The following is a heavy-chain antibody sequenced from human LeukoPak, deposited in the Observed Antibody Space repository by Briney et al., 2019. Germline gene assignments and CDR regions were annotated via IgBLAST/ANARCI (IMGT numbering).Heavy chain of an antibody. V-gene: IGHV3-23*01. CDR2: ISGSGGST. D-gene: IGHD3-10*01. J-gene: IGHJ4*02. CDR1: GFTFSSYA. CDR3: AKDYYGSGSYYPLYYFDY. Sequence: GGSLRLSCAASGFTFSSYAMSWVRQAPGKGLEWVSAISGSGGSTYYADSVKGRFTISRDNSKNTLYLQMNSLRAEDTAVYYCAKDYYGSGSYYPLYYFDYWGQGTLVTVSS.